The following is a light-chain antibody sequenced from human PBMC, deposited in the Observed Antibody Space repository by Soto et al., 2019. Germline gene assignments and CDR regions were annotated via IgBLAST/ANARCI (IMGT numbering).Light chain of an antibody. CDR3: HQYGSSYT. CDR2: GAS. CDR1: QSVSSSY. V-gene: IGKV3-20*01. J-gene: IGKJ2*01. Sequence: EIVLTQSPGTLSLSPGERATVSCRASQSVSSSYLAWYQQKGGQAPRLLIYGASRRATGIPDRFSGSGSGTDFTLTIRRLEAEAFAVYYCHQYGSSYTFGQGTKLEIK.